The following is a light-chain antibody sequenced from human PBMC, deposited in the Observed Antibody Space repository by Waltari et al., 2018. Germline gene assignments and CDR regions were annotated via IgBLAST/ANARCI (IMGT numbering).Light chain of an antibody. CDR3: QQYNSYSHT. J-gene: IGKJ2*01. V-gene: IGKV1-5*03. Sequence: DIQMTQSPSTLSASVGDRVTITRRASQSISIWLAWYQQKPGKAPKLLIYKASSLESGGPSRFSGSGSGTEFTLTISSLQPDDFATYYCQQYNSYSHTFGQGTKLEIK. CDR2: KAS. CDR1: QSISIW.